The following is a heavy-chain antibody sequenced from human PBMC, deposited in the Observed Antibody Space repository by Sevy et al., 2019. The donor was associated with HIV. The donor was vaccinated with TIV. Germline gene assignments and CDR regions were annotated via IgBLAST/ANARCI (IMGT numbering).Heavy chain of an antibody. CDR3: VREGVGGFCYAFDK. CDR1: GFSFSSYW. J-gene: IGHJ4*02. V-gene: IGHV3-74*01. CDR2: INSDGTTT. Sequence: GGSLRLSCAASGFSFSSYWMHWVRQVPGKGLVWVSRINSDGTTTGEADSVKGRFTISRDNAKNTLYLQMNNLRAEETAVYYCVREGVGGFCYAFDKWGQGILVTVS. D-gene: IGHD3-16*01.